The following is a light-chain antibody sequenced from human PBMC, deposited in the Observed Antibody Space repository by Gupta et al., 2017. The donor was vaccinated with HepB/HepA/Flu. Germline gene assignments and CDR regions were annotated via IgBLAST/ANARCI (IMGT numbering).Light chain of an antibody. CDR3: AAWDNRIDVWV. CDR2: NSY. V-gene: IGLV1-44*01. J-gene: IGLJ3*02. CDR1: SSNIGSNP. Sequence: QSDLTQPPSASETPGQSVTISCSGGSSNIGSNPVSWYQQLPGTAPKLLLYNSYQRPSGVPDRFSASKSGTSASLAISGLQSEDEADYYCAAWDNRIDVWVFGGGTNLTVL.